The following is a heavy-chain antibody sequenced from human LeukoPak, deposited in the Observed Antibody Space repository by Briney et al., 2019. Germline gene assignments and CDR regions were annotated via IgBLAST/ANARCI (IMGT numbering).Heavy chain of an antibody. J-gene: IGHJ4*02. CDR3: ARGQRGSSSPEDY. CDR2: MNPNSGNT. Sequence: ASVKVSCTASGYTFTSYDINWVRQAPGQGLEWMGWMNPNSGNTGYAQKFQGRVTITRNTSISTAYMELSSLRSEDTAVYYCARGQRGSSSPEDYWGQGTLVTVAS. V-gene: IGHV1-8*03. D-gene: IGHD6-13*01. CDR1: GYTFTSYD.